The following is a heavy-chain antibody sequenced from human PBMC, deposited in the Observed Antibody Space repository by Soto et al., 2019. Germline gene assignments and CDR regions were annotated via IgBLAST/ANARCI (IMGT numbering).Heavy chain of an antibody. J-gene: IGHJ4*02. D-gene: IGHD1-26*01. CDR3: ARDPGGSYLHFDY. CDR1: GYTFTSYY. V-gene: IGHV1-46*01. CDR2: INPSGGST. Sequence: ASVKVSCKASGYTFTSYYMHWVRQAPGQGLEWMGIINPSGGSTSYAQKFQGRVTMTTDTSTSTAYMELRSLRSDDTAVYYCARDPGGSYLHFDYWGQGTLVTVSS.